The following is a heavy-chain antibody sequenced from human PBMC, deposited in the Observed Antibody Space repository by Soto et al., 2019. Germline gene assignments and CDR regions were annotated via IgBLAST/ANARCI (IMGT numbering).Heavy chain of an antibody. D-gene: IGHD3-3*01. CDR1: GGSFSGYY. V-gene: IGHV4-34*01. J-gene: IGHJ6*04. CDR3: ARHDDYYAFCSGYYVFARKPYGMDV. CDR2: INHSGST. Sequence: PSETLSLTCAVYGGSFSGYYWSWIRQPPGKGLEWIGEINHSGSTNYNPSLKSRVTISVDKSKNQFSLKLSPVTAADTDVYYCARHDDYYAFCSGYYVFARKPYGMDVWGKGTTVT.